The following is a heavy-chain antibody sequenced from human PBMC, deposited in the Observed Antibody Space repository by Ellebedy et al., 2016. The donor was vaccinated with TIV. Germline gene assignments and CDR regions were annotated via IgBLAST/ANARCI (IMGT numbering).Heavy chain of an antibody. CDR3: AKAPFSVILGYFSPIDY. J-gene: IGHJ4*02. CDR2: ITGNGGST. CDR1: GFTFSSYS. D-gene: IGHD3-9*01. Sequence: PGGSLRLSCAASGFTFSSYSMNWVRQAPGKGLEWVSLITGNGGSTYYADSVKGRFTISRENSKDSLYLQMNGLRSEDSALYYCAKAPFSVILGYFSPIDYWGQGTLVTVSS. V-gene: IGHV3-43*02.